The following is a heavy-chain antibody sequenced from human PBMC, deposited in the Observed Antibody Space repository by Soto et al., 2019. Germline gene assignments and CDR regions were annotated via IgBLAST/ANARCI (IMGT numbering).Heavy chain of an antibody. CDR1: GYSFTSYW. CDR2: IYPGDSDT. V-gene: IGHV5-51*01. D-gene: IGHD6-6*01. Sequence: HGESLKISCKGSGYSFTSYWIGWVRQMPGKGLEWMGIIYPGDSDTRYSPSFQGQVTISADKSISTAYLQWSSLKASDTAMYYCARQGSSSLFYYYYGMDVWGQGTTVTVSS. CDR3: ARQGSSSLFYYYYGMDV. J-gene: IGHJ6*02.